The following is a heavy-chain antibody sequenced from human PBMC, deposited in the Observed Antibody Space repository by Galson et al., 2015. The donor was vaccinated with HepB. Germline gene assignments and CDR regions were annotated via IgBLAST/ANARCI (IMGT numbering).Heavy chain of an antibody. V-gene: IGHV1-46*03. Sequence: SVKVSCKASGYTFTSYYMHWVRQAPGQGLEWMGIINPSGGSTSYAQKFQGRVTMTRDTSTSTVYMELSSLRSEDTAVYYCAREPMTYYYDSSGSPPYDYWGQGTLVTVSS. CDR1: GYTFTSYY. CDR2: INPSGGST. J-gene: IGHJ4*02. D-gene: IGHD3-22*01. CDR3: AREPMTYYYDSSGSPPYDY.